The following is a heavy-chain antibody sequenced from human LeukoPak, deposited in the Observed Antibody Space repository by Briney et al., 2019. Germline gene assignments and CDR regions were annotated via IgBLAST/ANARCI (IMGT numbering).Heavy chain of an antibody. CDR1: GFTFSSYG. V-gene: IGHV3-33*06. CDR2: IWYDGSNK. J-gene: IGHJ6*03. Sequence: GGSLRLSCAASGFTFSSYGMHWVRQAPGKGLEWVAVIWYDGSNKYYADSVKGRFTISRDNSKNTLYLQMNSLRAEDTAVYYCAKGLGYSPYYMDVWGKGTTVTVSS. CDR3: AKGLGYSPYYMDV. D-gene: IGHD5-18*01.